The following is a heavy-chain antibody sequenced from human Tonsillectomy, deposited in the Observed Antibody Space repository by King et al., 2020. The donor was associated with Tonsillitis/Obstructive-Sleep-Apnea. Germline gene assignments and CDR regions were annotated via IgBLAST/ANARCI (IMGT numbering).Heavy chain of an antibody. Sequence: QLQESGPGLVKPSETLSLTCTVSGGSISSYYWSWIRQPPGKGLEWIGYIYYSGSTNYNPSLKSRVTISVDTSKNQFSLQLNSVTAADTAVYYCARSPGLIVVDWGQGTLVTVSS. J-gene: IGHJ4*02. CDR1: GGSISSYY. CDR3: ARSPGLIVVD. CDR2: IYYSGST. V-gene: IGHV4-59*01. D-gene: IGHD3-22*01.